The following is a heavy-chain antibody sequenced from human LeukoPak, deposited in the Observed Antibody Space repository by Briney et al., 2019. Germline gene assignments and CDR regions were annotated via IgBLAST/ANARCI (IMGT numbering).Heavy chain of an antibody. CDR2: INAGNGNT. CDR1: GYTFTSYD. Sequence: GASVKVSCKASGYTFTSYDINWVRQAPGQRLEWMGWINAGNGNTKYSQEFQGRVTITRDTSASTAYMELSSLRSEDMAVYYCARGYSGSYYLSDYWGQGTLVTVSS. CDR3: ARGYSGSYYLSDY. V-gene: IGHV1-3*03. J-gene: IGHJ4*02. D-gene: IGHD1-26*01.